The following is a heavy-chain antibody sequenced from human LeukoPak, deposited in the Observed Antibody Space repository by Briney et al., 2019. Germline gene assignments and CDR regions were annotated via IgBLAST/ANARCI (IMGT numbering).Heavy chain of an antibody. CDR1: GFTFSSYA. V-gene: IGHV3-30*04. CDR2: ISYDGSNK. D-gene: IGHD3-10*01. Sequence: GGSLRLSCAASGFTFSSYAMHWVRQAPGKGLGWVAVISYDGSNKYYADSVKGRFTISRDNSKNTLYLQMNSLRAEDTAVYYCAKDIGSYYDYWGQGILVTVSS. CDR3: AKDIGSYYDY. J-gene: IGHJ4*02.